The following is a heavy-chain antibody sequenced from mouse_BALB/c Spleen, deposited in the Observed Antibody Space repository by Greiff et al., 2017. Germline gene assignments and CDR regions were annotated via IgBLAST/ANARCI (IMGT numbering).Heavy chain of an antibody. CDR2: ISTSYGDA. Sequence: VQLQESGAELVRPGVSVKISCKGSGYTFTDYAMHWVKQSHAKSLEWIGVISTSYGDASYNQKFKGKATMTVDKSSSTAYMELARLTSEDSAIYYCARVMKGAMDYWGQGTSVTVSS. CDR1: GYTFTDYA. J-gene: IGHJ4*01. D-gene: IGHD2-13*01. V-gene: IGHV1S137*01. CDR3: ARVMKGAMDY.